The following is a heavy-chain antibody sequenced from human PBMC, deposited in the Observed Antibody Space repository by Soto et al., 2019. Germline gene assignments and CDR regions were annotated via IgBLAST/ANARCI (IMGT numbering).Heavy chain of an antibody. J-gene: IGHJ3*02. CDR2: ISSSSSYI. V-gene: IGHV3-21*01. CDR3: ASRTIFGVVLSDAFDI. Sequence: GGSLRLSCAASGFTFSSYSMNWVRQAPGKGLEWVSSISSSSSYIYYADSVKGRFTISRDNAKNSLYLQMNSLRAEDTAVYYCASRTIFGVVLSDAFDIWGQGTMVTVSS. D-gene: IGHD3-3*01. CDR1: GFTFSSYS.